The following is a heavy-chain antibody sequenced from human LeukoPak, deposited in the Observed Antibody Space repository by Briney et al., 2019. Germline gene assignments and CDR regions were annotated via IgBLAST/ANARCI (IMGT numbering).Heavy chain of an antibody. CDR1: GFKFNDYA. J-gene: IGHJ4*02. CDR2: ISGSGGST. Sequence: GGSLRLSCTTSGFKFNDYAMHWVRQVPGKGLEWVSAISGSGGSTYYADSVKGRFTISRDNSKNTLYLQMNSLRAEDTAVYYCAKGRGGSPTVPFDYWGQGTLVTVSS. CDR3: AKGRGGSPTVPFDY. D-gene: IGHD3-16*01. V-gene: IGHV3-23*01.